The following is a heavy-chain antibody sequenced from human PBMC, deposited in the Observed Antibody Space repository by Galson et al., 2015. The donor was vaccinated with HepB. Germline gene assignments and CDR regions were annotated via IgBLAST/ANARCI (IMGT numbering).Heavy chain of an antibody. CDR3: ARLGPAGYSSSWAWFDP. V-gene: IGHV4-39*01. Sequence: TLSLTCTVSGGSISSTDYYWAWIRQPPEKGLEWIVSISYSESTYYNPSLKSRVTISVDTSKNQFSLKLGSVTAADTAVYYCARLGPAGYSSSWAWFDPWGQGTLVTVSS. J-gene: IGHJ5*02. CDR1: GGSISSTDYY. CDR2: ISYSEST. D-gene: IGHD6-13*01.